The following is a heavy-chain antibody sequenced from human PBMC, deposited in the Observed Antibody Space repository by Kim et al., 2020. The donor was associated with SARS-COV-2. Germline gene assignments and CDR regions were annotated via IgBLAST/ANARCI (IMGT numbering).Heavy chain of an antibody. D-gene: IGHD3-16*01. J-gene: IGHJ4*02. Sequence: APNLQGRVTMTPDTSTSTAYMELRSLRSDDTAVYYCARGEDDYVWGSYDHWGQGTLVTVSS. V-gene: IGHV1-18*01. CDR3: ARGEDDYVWGSYDH.